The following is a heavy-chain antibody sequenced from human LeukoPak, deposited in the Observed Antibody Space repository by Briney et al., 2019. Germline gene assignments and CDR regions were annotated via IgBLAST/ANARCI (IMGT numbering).Heavy chain of an antibody. CDR3: ARFAVGATPMSMGAFDI. D-gene: IGHD1-26*01. CDR1: GYSISSGYY. Sequence: SETLSLTCAVSGYSISSGYYWGWIRQPPGKGLEWIGYIYYSGSTYYNPSLKSRVTISVDTSKNQFSLKLSSVTAADTAVYYCARFAVGATPMSMGAFDIWGQGTMVTVSS. CDR2: IYYSGST. J-gene: IGHJ3*02. V-gene: IGHV4-30-4*08.